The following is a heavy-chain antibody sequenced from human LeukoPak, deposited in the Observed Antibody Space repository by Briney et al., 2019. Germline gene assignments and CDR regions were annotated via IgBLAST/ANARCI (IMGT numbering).Heavy chain of an antibody. D-gene: IGHD5-18*01. CDR3: SRPGYNYGDDY. V-gene: IGHV3-73*01. CDR1: GFTLSGSG. J-gene: IGHJ4*02. Sequence: GGSLRLSCAASGFTLSGSGIHWVRQAAGKGLEWVGRIRSKANSHATEYAESVKGRFSISRDDSKNTAFLQMNSLKTEDTAVYYCSRPGYNYGDDYWGQGTQVTVSS. CDR2: IRSKANSHAT.